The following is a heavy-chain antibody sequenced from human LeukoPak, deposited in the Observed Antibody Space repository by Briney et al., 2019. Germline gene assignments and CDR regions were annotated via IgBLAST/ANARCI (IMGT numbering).Heavy chain of an antibody. Sequence: AISGSGGSTYYADSVKGRFTISRDNSKNTLYLQMNSLRAEDTAVYYCAKGYSSRPSDAFDIWGQGTMVTVSS. CDR2: ISGSGGST. J-gene: IGHJ3*02. CDR3: AKGYSSRPSDAFDI. V-gene: IGHV3-23*01. D-gene: IGHD4-11*01.